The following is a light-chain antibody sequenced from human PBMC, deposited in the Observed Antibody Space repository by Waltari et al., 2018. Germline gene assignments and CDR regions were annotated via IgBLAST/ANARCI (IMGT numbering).Light chain of an antibody. CDR3: QLRTGWPMT. CDR1: QSVSNS. V-gene: IGKV3-11*01. CDR2: DAS. Sequence: EVVLTQSPATLSLSPGERPTLSCRASQSVSNSLAWYRQKPGQAPSLLIYDASTRAAGIPDRFSGSGSGTDFTLTIISLEPEDFAVYYCQLRTGWPMTFGQGTRLEIK. J-gene: IGKJ5*01.